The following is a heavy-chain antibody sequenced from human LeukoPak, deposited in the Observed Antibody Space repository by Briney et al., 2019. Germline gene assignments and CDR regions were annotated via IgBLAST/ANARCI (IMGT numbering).Heavy chain of an antibody. D-gene: IGHD3-10*01. V-gene: IGHV1-46*01. Sequence: ASVKVSCKASGYTFTSYYMHWVRQAPGQGLEWMGIINPSGGSTSDAQKFQGRVTMTRDTSTSTVYMELSSLRSEDTAVYYCARDGADYYGSGSYYNEYYFDYWGQGNLVTVSS. J-gene: IGHJ4*02. CDR3: ARDGADYYGSGSYYNEYYFDY. CDR2: INPSGGST. CDR1: GYTFTSYY.